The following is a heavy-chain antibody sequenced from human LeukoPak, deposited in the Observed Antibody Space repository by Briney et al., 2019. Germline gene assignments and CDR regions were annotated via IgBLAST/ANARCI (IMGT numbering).Heavy chain of an antibody. Sequence: GESLKISCEASGYSFTNYGIAWVRQMPGKGLEWMAMIYPGDSDTRYSPSFQGQVTISADKSISTAYLQWSSLKASDTAIYYCARRSGRGGDHPDCWGQGTLVTVSS. D-gene: IGHD2-21*02. CDR2: IYPGDSDT. V-gene: IGHV5-51*01. CDR1: GYSFTNYG. J-gene: IGHJ4*02. CDR3: ARRSGRGGDHPDC.